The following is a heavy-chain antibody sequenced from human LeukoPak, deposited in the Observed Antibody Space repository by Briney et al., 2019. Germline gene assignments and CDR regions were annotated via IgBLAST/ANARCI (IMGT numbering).Heavy chain of an antibody. V-gene: IGHV1-69*13. D-gene: IGHD3-16*02. CDR3: ARHQTPGGTRFITFGGVIDY. CDR1: GYTFTSYA. CDR2: IIPIFGTA. J-gene: IGHJ4*02. Sequence: SVKVSCKASGYTFTSYAISWVRQAPGQGLEWMGGIIPIFGTANYAQKFQGRVTITADESTSTAYMELSSLRSEDTAVYYCARHQTPGGTRFITFGGVIDYWGQGTLVTVSS.